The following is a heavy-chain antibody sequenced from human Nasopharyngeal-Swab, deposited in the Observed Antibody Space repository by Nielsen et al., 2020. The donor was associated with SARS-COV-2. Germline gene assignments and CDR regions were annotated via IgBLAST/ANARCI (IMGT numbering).Heavy chain of an antibody. D-gene: IGHD4-17*01. V-gene: IGHV1-69*13. CDR3: AKVRTNYGMGLNGALHP. Sequence: SVKVSCKSSGGTFRNSGFSWVRQAPGQGLEWMGGIIPVFGTPLYAQKFQGRVTISADESTTTTYMELSSLRSQDTAVYYCAKVRTNYGMGLNGALHPWGQGTLVTVSS. J-gene: IGHJ1*01. CDR2: IIPVFGTP. CDR1: GGTFRNSG.